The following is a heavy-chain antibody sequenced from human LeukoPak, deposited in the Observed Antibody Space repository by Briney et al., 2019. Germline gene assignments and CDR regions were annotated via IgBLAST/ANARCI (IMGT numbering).Heavy chain of an antibody. Sequence: GSLRLSCSASGFTFSNFGLHWVWQASGQGLEWVAVISYDGSNKYYADSVKGRFTISRDNSKNTLYLQMNSLRAEDTAVYYCAKDRGRYEIDYWGQGTLVTVSS. CDR3: AKDRGRYEIDY. CDR1: GFTFSNFG. J-gene: IGHJ4*02. D-gene: IGHD5-12*01. V-gene: IGHV3-30*18. CDR2: ISYDGSNK.